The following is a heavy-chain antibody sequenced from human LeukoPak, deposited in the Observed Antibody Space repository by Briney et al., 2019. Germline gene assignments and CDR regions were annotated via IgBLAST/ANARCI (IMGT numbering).Heavy chain of an antibody. CDR2: IYYSGST. CDR3: ASTDVSSGWLFDS. V-gene: IGHV4-59*01. CDR1: GGSISSYY. D-gene: IGHD6-19*01. Sequence: SETLSLTCTVSGGSISSYYWSWIRQPPGKGLEWIGYIYYSGSTNYNPSLKSRVTISVDTSKNQFSLKLSSVTAADTAVYYCASTDVSSGWLFDSWGQGTLVTVSS. J-gene: IGHJ4*02.